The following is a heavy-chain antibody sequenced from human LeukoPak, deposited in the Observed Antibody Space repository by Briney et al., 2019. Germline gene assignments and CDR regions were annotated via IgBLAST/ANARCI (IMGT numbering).Heavy chain of an antibody. CDR3: ARGRAGYYAYYYYMDV. J-gene: IGHJ6*03. Sequence: PSETLSLTCTVSGYSISSGYYWGWIRQPPGKGLEWIGSIYHSGSTYYNPSLKSRVTISVDTSKNQFSLKLSSVTAADTAVYYCARGRAGYYAYYYYMDVWGKGTTVTISS. CDR2: IYHSGST. V-gene: IGHV4-38-2*02. CDR1: GYSISSGYY. D-gene: IGHD3-9*01.